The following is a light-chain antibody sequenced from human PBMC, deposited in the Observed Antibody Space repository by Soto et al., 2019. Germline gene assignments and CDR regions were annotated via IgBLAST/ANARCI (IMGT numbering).Light chain of an antibody. V-gene: IGKV1-5*01. Sequence: DILMTQSPSTVSASAGDRVTITCRASQSISRWLAWYQQKPGKAPKLLIYDASSLESGVPSSFSGSGSATEFTLDISSVQPDDFVTYYCQQYNNYWTCDQGARVEFK. CDR2: DAS. CDR1: QSISRW. J-gene: IGKJ1*01. CDR3: QQYNNYWT.